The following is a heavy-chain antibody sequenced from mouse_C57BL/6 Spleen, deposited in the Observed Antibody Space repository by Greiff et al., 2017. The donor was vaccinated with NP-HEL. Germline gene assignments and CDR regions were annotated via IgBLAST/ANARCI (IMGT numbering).Heavy chain of an antibody. V-gene: IGHV1-55*01. CDR3: AKTSGSGYARDY. J-gene: IGHJ2*01. Sequence: VKLQQPGAELVKPGASVKMSCKASGYTFTSYWITWMKQRPGQGLEWIGDIYPGSGSTNYNEKFKSKSTLTVDTSSSTAYMQLSSLTSEDSAVYYCAKTSGSGYARDYWGQGTTLTVSS. CDR1: GYTFTSYW. CDR2: IYPGSGST. D-gene: IGHD3-2*02.